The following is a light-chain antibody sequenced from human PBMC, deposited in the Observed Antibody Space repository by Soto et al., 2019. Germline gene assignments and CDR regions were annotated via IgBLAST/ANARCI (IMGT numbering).Light chain of an antibody. Sequence: QSVLTQPASESGSPGQSITISCTGTSSDVGGYNYVSWYQQHPGKAPKLMIYDVSNRPSGVSNRFSGSKSGNTASLTISGLQAEDEADYYCSSYTSSSTGVFGTGTKVTVL. CDR1: SSDVGGYNY. J-gene: IGLJ1*01. CDR2: DVS. CDR3: SSYTSSSTGV. V-gene: IGLV2-14*01.